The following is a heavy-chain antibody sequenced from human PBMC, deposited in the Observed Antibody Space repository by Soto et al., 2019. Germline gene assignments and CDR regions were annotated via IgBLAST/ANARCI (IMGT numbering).Heavy chain of an antibody. J-gene: IGHJ6*02. Sequence: GGSLRLSCAASGFIFSSYWMTWVRQAPGKGLEWVANIKQDGSEKYYVDSVKGRFTVSRDNARNSLYLQMHSLRAEDTAVYYCATGHRARGVWGQGTTVTVSS. CDR3: ATGHRARGV. CDR2: IKQDGSEK. CDR1: GFIFSSYW. V-gene: IGHV3-7*01. D-gene: IGHD3-10*01.